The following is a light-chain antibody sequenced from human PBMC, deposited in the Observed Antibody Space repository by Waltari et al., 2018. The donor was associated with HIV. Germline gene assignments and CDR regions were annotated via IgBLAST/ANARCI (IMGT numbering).Light chain of an antibody. CDR2: AAS. V-gene: IGKV1-39*01. CDR1: QSISIY. J-gene: IGKJ3*01. Sequence: DIQMTQSPSSLSASGGDRVNITSRASQSISIYLNWYQQQPGKAPNLLIYAASSLQSGVPARFSGSGSGTDFTLTINGLQPEDYATYYCQQSYSTPVFGPGTRVDFK. CDR3: QQSYSTPV.